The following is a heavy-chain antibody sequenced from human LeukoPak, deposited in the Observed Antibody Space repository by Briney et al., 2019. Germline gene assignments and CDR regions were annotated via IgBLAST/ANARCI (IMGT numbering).Heavy chain of an antibody. D-gene: IGHD4-17*01. CDR1: GFTFSNYP. CDR3: AKGNTVTPDY. CDR2: ITTDGSRT. Sequence: PGGSLRLSCAASGFTFSNYPMNWVRQAPGKGLEWVSAITTDGSRTYNADSVKGRFTISRDNSKNTLYLQMNSLRAEDTAVCYCAKGNTVTPDYWGQGTLVTVSS. J-gene: IGHJ4*02. V-gene: IGHV3-23*01.